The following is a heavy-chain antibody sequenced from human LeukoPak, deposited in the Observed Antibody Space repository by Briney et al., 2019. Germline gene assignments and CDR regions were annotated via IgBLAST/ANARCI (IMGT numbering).Heavy chain of an antibody. J-gene: IGHJ4*02. CDR3: AKVAKYYYGSETYYFFEH. D-gene: IGHD3-10*01. CDR1: GFTFSSYS. Sequence: PGGSLRLSCAASGFTFSSYSLNWVRQAPGKGLEWVSSITTSSSYIYYADSVKGRFTISRDNAKNSLSLQMNSLRAEDTAVYYCAKVAKYYYGSETYYFFEHWGQGTPVTASS. CDR2: ITTSSSYI. V-gene: IGHV3-21*01.